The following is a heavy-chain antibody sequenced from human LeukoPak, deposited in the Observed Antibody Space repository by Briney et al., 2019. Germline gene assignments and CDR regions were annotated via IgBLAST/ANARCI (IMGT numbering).Heavy chain of an antibody. Sequence: PGGSLRLSCAASGFTFSSYAMSWVRQAPGKGLEWVSGISGSGGSTYYADSAKGRFTISRDNSRNTLYLQMNSPRAEGTAVYYCAILPGYSSGWYEVNYWGQGTLVTVSS. V-gene: IGHV3-23*01. CDR2: ISGSGGST. D-gene: IGHD6-13*01. CDR1: GFTFSSYA. CDR3: AILPGYSSGWYEVNY. J-gene: IGHJ4*02.